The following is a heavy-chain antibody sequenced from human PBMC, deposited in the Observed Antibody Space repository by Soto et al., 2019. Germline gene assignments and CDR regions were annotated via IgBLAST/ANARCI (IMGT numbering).Heavy chain of an antibody. Sequence: ASVKVSCKASGYTFNSHAIHWVSLDPGQRPEWLGWINAGNGNTYYSEKFEGRVTFTRDTAATTVNMELTSLTSEDTAIYYCGRDQSGIGYYVDWFDPWGQGTLVTVSS. CDR3: GRDQSGIGYYVDWFDP. V-gene: IGHV1-3*01. D-gene: IGHD3-10*02. CDR1: GYTFNSHA. CDR2: INAGNGNT. J-gene: IGHJ5*02.